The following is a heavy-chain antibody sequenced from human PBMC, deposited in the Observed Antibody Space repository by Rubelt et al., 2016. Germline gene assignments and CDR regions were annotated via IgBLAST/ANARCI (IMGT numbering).Heavy chain of an antibody. Sequence: QVQLVESGGGLVQPGGSLRLSCAASGFIFRNYWMHWVRQAPGKGLEWVAVISYDGSNKHYADSVKGRFTISRDNSKNTLYLQMNSLRVEETAVYYCARGTMGARIQLWLRDGMDVWGQGTTVTVSS. D-gene: IGHD5-18*01. V-gene: IGHV3-30*03. CDR3: ARGTMGARIQLWLRDGMDV. CDR1: GFIFRNYW. CDR2: ISYDGSNK. J-gene: IGHJ6*02.